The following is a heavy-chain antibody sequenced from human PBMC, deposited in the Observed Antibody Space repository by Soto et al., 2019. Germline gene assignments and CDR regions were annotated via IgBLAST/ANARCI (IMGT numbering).Heavy chain of an antibody. CDR1: GFTFSSYA. CDR2: ISGSGGST. J-gene: IGHJ4*02. V-gene: IGHV3-23*01. CDR3: AKAGDYDILTGYYKRGFDY. D-gene: IGHD3-9*01. Sequence: GGSLRLSCAASGFTFSSYAMSWVRQAPGKGLEWVSAISGSGGSTYYADSVKGRFTISRDNSKNTLYLQMNSLRAEDTAVYYCAKAGDYDILTGYYKRGFDYWGQGTLVPVSA.